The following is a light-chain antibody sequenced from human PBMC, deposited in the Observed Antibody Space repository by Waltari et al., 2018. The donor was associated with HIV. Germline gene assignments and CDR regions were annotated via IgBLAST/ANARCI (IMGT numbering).Light chain of an antibody. CDR2: DDG. CDR3: QVWETIGDHRV. Sequence: SYVMTQSPSVSVAPGQTARITCGGYNIGSKTVHWYQQKPGQAPVLVVYDDGVRPSGIPERFSGSNSGNTATLTISRVEAGDEAGYYCQVWETIGDHRVFGGGTTLTVL. V-gene: IGLV3-21*02. CDR1: NIGSKT. J-gene: IGLJ3*02.